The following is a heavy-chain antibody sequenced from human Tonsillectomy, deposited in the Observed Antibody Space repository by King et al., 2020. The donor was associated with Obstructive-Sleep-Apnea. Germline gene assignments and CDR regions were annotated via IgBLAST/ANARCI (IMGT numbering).Heavy chain of an antibody. CDR1: GFTFSSYA. D-gene: IGHD2-2*02. Sequence: QLVQSGGGVVQPGRSLRLSCAASGFTFSSYAMHWVRQAPGKGLEWVAVISFDGSNKYNTDSVKGRFTISRDNSKKPLYLQMNSLRAEDTAVYYCASPVVPAAINAFDIWGQGTMVTVSS. J-gene: IGHJ3*02. CDR3: ASPVVPAAINAFDI. V-gene: IGHV3-30*04. CDR2: ISFDGSNK.